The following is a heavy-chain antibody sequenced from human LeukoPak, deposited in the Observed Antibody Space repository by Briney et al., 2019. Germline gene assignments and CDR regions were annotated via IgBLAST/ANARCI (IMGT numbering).Heavy chain of an antibody. Sequence: GGSLRLSCAAPGFTFSSYWMHWVRQAPGKGLVWVSRINSDGSSTSYADSVKGRFTISRDNAKNTLYLQMNSLRAEDTAVYYCARVTRSSSYYFDYWGQGTLVTVSS. D-gene: IGHD2-15*01. J-gene: IGHJ4*02. CDR2: INSDGSST. CDR3: ARVTRSSSYYFDY. V-gene: IGHV3-74*01. CDR1: GFTFSSYW.